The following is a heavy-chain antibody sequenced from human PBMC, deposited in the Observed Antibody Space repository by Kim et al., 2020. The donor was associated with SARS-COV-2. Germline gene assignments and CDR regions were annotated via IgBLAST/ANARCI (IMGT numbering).Heavy chain of an antibody. J-gene: IGHJ4*02. CDR2: INAGNT. CDR1: GFTFSTNA. CDR3: SKRVSGSYSLDY. D-gene: IGHD3-10*01. V-gene: IGHV3-23*01. Sequence: GGSLRLSCVASGFTFSTNAMTWVRQAPGRGLEWVSLINAGNTYYADSVKGRFTISRDNSKNTLYLQMNSLRAEDTAVYYCSKRVSGSYSLDYLGQGTQGT.